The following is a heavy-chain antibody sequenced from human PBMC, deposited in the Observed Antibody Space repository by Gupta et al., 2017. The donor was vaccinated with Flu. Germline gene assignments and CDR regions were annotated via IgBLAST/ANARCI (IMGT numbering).Heavy chain of an antibody. Sequence: EVQLVASGGGLVKPGGSLRLSCTTSGFTFSSYIMNWFRQAPGKGLEWVSSISRSGDNIYYADSLEGRFTISRDNAKNSLYLQMNSLRAEDTAVYYCAGLSFYDSSAYRWGQGTLVSVSS. J-gene: IGHJ4*02. D-gene: IGHD3-22*01. CDR1: GFTFSSYI. CDR2: ISRSGDNI. V-gene: IGHV3-21*01. CDR3: AGLSFYDSSAYR.